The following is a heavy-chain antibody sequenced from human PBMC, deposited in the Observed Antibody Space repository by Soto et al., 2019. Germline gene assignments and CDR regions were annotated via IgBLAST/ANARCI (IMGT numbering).Heavy chain of an antibody. D-gene: IGHD1-7*01. Sequence: ASETLSLTCTVSGGSVSSGGYYWSWIRQPPGKGLDWIGYIYYSGSTNYNPSLKSRITISVDTSKNQFYLKLSSVTAADTAVYYCARDRNWNYALYDYGMDVWGQGTTVTVSS. CDR1: GGSVSSGGYY. V-gene: IGHV4-61*08. CDR2: IYYSGST. J-gene: IGHJ6*02. CDR3: ARDRNWNYALYDYGMDV.